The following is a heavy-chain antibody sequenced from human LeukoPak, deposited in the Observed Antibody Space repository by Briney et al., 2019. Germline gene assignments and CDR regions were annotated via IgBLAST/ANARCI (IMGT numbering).Heavy chain of an antibody. CDR3: AKGYRQQPFDY. CDR1: GFTFSSYW. Sequence: GGSLRLSCAASGFTFSSYWMSWVRQAPGKGLVWVSRINTDGSSTSYADSVKGRFTISRDNSKNTLYLQMNSLRAEDTAVYYCAKGYRQQPFDYWGQGTLVTVSS. V-gene: IGHV3-74*01. D-gene: IGHD6-13*01. CDR2: INTDGSST. J-gene: IGHJ4*02.